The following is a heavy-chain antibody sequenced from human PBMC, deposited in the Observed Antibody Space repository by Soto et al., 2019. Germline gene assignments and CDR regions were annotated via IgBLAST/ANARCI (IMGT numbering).Heavy chain of an antibody. Sequence: QITLKESGPTLVKPTQTLTLTCTFSGFSLTTRGVGVGWIRQPPGKALECLALIYWDDDKRYSPALQSRLSIPKDTTKTQVVLTMTNVDPVDTATYYCAQIPKYYQYDCFDPGGQGTLVSVSS. CDR2: IYWDDDK. CDR1: GFSLTTRGVG. CDR3: AQIPKYYQYDCFDP. D-gene: IGHD3-16*01. V-gene: IGHV2-5*02. J-gene: IGHJ5*02.